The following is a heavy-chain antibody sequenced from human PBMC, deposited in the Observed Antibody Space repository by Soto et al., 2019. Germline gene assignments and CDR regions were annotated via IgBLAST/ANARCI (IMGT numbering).Heavy chain of an antibody. CDR3: GRGRGYRRVVDY. D-gene: IGHD5-12*01. CDR2: GNHRGDN. J-gene: IGHJ4*02. CDR1: VPSFTSYY. Sequence: QVQLHQWGAGLLKASETLSLTCNVSVPSFTSYYCTWVRQAPGKGLEWIGEGNHRGDNTYNPSLGGRVAISVRACKNEFSLSLTSVTGGDTGVYFCGRGRGYRRVVDYWGQGTLVSVSS. V-gene: IGHV4-34*01.